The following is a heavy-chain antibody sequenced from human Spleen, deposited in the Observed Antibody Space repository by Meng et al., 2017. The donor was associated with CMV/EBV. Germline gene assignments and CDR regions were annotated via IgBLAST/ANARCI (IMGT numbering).Heavy chain of an antibody. CDR3: AKDSGAEGDMDV. D-gene: IGHD3-10*01. J-gene: IGHJ6*02. CDR1: GFIFTNYG. V-gene: IGHV3-30*02. CDR2: IRYDGSDE. Sequence: GESLKISCAASGFIFTNYGMHWVRQAPGKGLEWVAFIRYDGSDENYGDSVQGRLTISRDNSKNTVYLQMNSLRADDTALYYCAKDSGAEGDMDVWGQGTTVTVSS.